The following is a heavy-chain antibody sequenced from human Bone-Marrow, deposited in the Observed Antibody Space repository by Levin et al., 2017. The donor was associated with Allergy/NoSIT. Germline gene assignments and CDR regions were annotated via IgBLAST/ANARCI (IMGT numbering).Heavy chain of an antibody. CDR1: GGSVSSPNW. CDR2: IYHTGTV. CDR3: ARDAPGYASGWYRGAFDI. J-gene: IGHJ3*02. Sequence: SETLSLTCAVAGGSVSSPNWWTWVRQPPGKGLQWLGQIYHTGTVNYNPSLKGRITISMDKSMNSLSLSVSSVTAADTAVYFCARDAPGYASGWYRGAFDIWGRGTMVAVSS. V-gene: IGHV4-4*02. D-gene: IGHD6-19*01.